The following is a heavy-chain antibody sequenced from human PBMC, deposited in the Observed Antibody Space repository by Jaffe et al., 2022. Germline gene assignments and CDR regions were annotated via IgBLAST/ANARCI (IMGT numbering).Heavy chain of an antibody. Sequence: EVQLLESGGGLVQPGGSLRLSCAASGFTFSSYAMSWVRQAPGKGLEWVSAISGSGGSTYYADSVKGRFTISRDNSKNTLYLQMNSLRAEDTAVYYCTRSGWYLGVIDYAYGAFDIWGQGTMVTVSS. D-gene: IGHD6-19*01. CDR3: TRSGWYLGVIDYAYGAFDI. V-gene: IGHV3-23*01. CDR1: GFTFSSYA. J-gene: IGHJ3*02. CDR2: ISGSGGST.